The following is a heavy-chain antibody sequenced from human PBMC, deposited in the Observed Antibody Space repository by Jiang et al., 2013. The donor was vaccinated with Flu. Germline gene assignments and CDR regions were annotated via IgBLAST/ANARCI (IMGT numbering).Heavy chain of an antibody. J-gene: IGHJ6*02. Sequence: SGAEVKKPGSSVKVSCKASGGTFSSYTISWVRQAPGQGLEWMGRIIPILGIANYAQKFQGRVTITADKSTSTAYMELSSLRSEDTAVYYCARILGYCSSTSCYRDYYYYGMDVWGQGTTVTVSS. V-gene: IGHV1-69*04. D-gene: IGHD2-2*02. CDR1: GGTFSSYT. CDR2: IIPILGIA. CDR3: ARILGYCSSTSCYRDYYYYGMDV.